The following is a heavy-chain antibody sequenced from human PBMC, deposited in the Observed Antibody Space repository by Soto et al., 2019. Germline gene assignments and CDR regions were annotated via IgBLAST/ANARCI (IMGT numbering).Heavy chain of an antibody. D-gene: IGHD5-18*01. CDR2: ISGSGGST. V-gene: IGHV3-23*01. CDR3: ARDQQLWSPGSSEINWFDP. CDR1: GFIFSNYA. J-gene: IGHJ5*02. Sequence: EVQLLESGGDLVQPGGSLRLSCAASGFIFSNYAMSWVRQAPGKGLEWVSDISGSGGSTYYADSVKGRFIISRDNSKNTLYLQMNSLRAEDTAVYYCARDQQLWSPGSSEINWFDPWGQGTLVTVSS.